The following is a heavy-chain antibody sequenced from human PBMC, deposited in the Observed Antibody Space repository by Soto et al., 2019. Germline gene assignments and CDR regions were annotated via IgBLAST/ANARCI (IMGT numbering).Heavy chain of an antibody. CDR2: IYYSGST. CDR3: ARDQSADDYIWGIYRPDYCYYYYYMDV. V-gene: IGHV4-59*01. D-gene: IGHD3-16*02. J-gene: IGHJ6*03. Sequence: SETLSLTCTVSGGSISSYYWSWIRQPPGKGLEWIGYIYYSGSTNYNPSLKSRVTISVDTSKNQFSLKLSSVTAAATAVYYCARDQSADDYIWGIYRPDYCYYYYYMDVWGKGTTVTVSS. CDR1: GGSISSYY.